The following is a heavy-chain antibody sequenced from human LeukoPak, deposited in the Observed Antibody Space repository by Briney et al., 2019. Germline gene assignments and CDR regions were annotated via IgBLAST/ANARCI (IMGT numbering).Heavy chain of an antibody. Sequence: GRSLRLSCAASGFTFSSYGMHWVRQAPGKGLEWVAVIWYDGSNKYYADSVKGRFTISRDNSKSTLYLQMNSLRAEDTAVYYCAKDIFDITGATDYWGQGTLVTVSS. J-gene: IGHJ4*02. CDR2: IWYDGSNK. CDR3: AKDIFDITGATDY. CDR1: GFTFSSYG. D-gene: IGHD1-7*01. V-gene: IGHV3-33*06.